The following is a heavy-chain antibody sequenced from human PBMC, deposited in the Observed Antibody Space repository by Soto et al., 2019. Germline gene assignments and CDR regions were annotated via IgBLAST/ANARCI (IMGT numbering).Heavy chain of an antibody. CDR3: AKGNWFDP. J-gene: IGHJ5*02. V-gene: IGHV4-34*01. CDR1: GGSISTYY. Sequence: SETLSLTCTVSGGSISTYYWSWIRQPPGKGLEWIGEISHSGGTIYNPSLKSRVTISVDTSKNQFSLKLSSVTAADTAVYYCAKGNWFDPWGQGTLVTVSS. CDR2: ISHSGGT.